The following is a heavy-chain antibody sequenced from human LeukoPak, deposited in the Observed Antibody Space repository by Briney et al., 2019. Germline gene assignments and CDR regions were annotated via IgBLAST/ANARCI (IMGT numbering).Heavy chain of an antibody. D-gene: IGHD2-15*01. V-gene: IGHV3-30*02. CDR2: IRYDGSNK. CDR1: GFTFSSYG. Sequence: PAGSLRLSCAASGFTFSSYGMHWVRQAPGKGLEWVAFIRYDGSNKYYADSVKGRFTISRDNSKNTVYLQMNSLRAEDTAVYYCAKGLCSGGSCYVLDYWGQGTLVTVSS. J-gene: IGHJ4*02. CDR3: AKGLCSGGSCYVLDY.